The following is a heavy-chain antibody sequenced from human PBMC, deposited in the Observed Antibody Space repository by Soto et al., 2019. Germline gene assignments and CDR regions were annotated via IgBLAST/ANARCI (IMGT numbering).Heavy chain of an antibody. J-gene: IGHJ4*02. D-gene: IGHD3-10*01. V-gene: IGHV2-5*02. CDR3: AHNLQWFGESLRSFDY. CDR2: IYWDDDK. Sequence: SGPTLVNPTQTLTLTCTFSGFSLSTSGVGVGWIRQPPGKALEWLALIYWDDDKRYSPSLKSRLTITKDTSKNQVVLTMTNMDPVDTATYYCAHNLQWFGESLRSFDYWGQGTLVTVSS. CDR1: GFSLSTSGVG.